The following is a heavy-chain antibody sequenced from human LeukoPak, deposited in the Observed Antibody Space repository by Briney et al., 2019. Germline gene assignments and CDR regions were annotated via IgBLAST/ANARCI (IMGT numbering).Heavy chain of an antibody. J-gene: IGHJ4*02. CDR3: ARAAYCSGGSCYSNFDY. D-gene: IGHD2-15*01. V-gene: IGHV3-53*04. Sequence: GGSLRLSCAASGFTVSSNYMSWVRQAPGKGLEWVSVIYSGGSTYYADSVKGRFTISRHNSKNTLYLQMNSLRAEDTAVYYCARAAYCSGGSCYSNFDYWGQGTLVTVSS. CDR1: GFTVSSNY. CDR2: IYSGGST.